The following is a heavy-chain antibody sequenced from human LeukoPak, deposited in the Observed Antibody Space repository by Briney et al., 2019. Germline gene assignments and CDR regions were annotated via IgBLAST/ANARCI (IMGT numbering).Heavy chain of an antibody. V-gene: IGHV1-8*01. CDR1: GYTFTSYD. D-gene: IGHD1-26*01. J-gene: IGHJ5*02. CDR3: ARALLGATLFWFDP. CDR2: MNPNSGNT. Sequence: ASVKVSCKASGYTFTSYDINWVRQATGQGLEGMGWMNPNSGNTGYAQKFQGRVTMPRNTSISTAYMELSSLRSEDTAVYYCARALLGATLFWFDPWGQGTLVTVSS.